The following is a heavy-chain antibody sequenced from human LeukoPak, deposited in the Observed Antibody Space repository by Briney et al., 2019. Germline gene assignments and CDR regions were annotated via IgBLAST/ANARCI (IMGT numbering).Heavy chain of an antibody. V-gene: IGHV3-23*01. CDR1: GFTFSSYA. J-gene: IGHJ4*02. D-gene: IGHD3-10*01. CDR2: ISGSGGST. CDR3: AKEGVGTMVRGEIYFDY. Sequence: PGGSLRLSCAASGFTFSSYAMSWVRQAPGKGLEWVSAISGSGGSTYCADSVKGRFTISRDNSKNTLYLQMNSLRAEDTAVYYCAKEGVGTMVRGEIYFDYWGQGTLVTVSS.